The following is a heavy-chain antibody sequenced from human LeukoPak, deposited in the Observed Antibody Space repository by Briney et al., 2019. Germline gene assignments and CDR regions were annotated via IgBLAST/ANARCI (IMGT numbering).Heavy chain of an antibody. Sequence: SETLSLTCTVSGGSIISYYWSWIRQPPGKGLEWIGYIYYSGSTNYNPSLKSRVTISVDTSENQFSLKLSSVTAADTAVYYCARGGGMGHYYYYMDVWGKGTTVTISS. CDR1: GGSIISYY. CDR2: IYYSGST. J-gene: IGHJ6*03. V-gene: IGHV4-59*01. CDR3: ARGGGMGHYYYYMDV. D-gene: IGHD5-24*01.